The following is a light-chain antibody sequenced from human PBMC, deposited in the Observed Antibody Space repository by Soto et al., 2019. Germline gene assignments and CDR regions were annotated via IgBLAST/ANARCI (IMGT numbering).Light chain of an antibody. CDR3: QQRSNWPRT. CDR2: DAS. CDR1: QSVSSY. Sequence: EIVLTQSPATLSLSPGERATLSCRASQSVSSYLAWYQQKPGQAPRLLIYDASNRATGIPARFSGSVSGTDFTLTISSLEPEDFAVYYCQQRSNWPRTFGQVTKVEIK. J-gene: IGKJ1*01. V-gene: IGKV3-11*01.